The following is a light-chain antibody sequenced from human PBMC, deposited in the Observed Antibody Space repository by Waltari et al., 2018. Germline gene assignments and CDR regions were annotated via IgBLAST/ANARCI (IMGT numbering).Light chain of an antibody. CDR2: EVS. CDR3: CSYAGSSTQ. CDR1: SSDVGSYNL. J-gene: IGLJ2*01. V-gene: IGLV2-23*02. Sequence: QSALTQPASVSGSPGQSITISCTGTSSDVGSYNLVSWYQQHPGKAPKLMIYEVSKRPSGVSNRFSGSKSGNTASLTISGLQAEDEADYYCCSYAGSSTQFGGGTKLTVL.